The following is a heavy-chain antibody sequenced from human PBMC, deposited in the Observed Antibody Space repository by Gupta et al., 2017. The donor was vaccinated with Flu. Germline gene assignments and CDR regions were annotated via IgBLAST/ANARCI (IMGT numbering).Heavy chain of an antibody. CDR1: TFINYD. J-gene: IGHJ6*02. CDR2: MNPNSGIT. Sequence: TFINYDINWVRQATGQGLEWMGWMNPNSGITAYSKRFQGRVTMTRNTSINTAYLELSSLMSDDTAVYYCAKSHGMDVWGQGTTVTASS. V-gene: IGHV1-8*01. CDR3: AKSHGMDV.